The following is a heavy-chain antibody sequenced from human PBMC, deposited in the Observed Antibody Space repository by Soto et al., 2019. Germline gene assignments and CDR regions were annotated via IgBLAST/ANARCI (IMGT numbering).Heavy chain of an antibody. CDR1: GGSFSGYY. D-gene: IGHD6-19*01. Sequence: SETLSLTCAVYGGSFSGYYCSWIRQPPGKGLEWIGEINHSGSTNYNPSLKSRVTISVDTSKNQFSLKLSSVTAADTAVYYCARSQAVAGFRYYYYYYGMDVWGQGTTVTVSS. V-gene: IGHV4-34*01. CDR3: ARSQAVAGFRYYYYYYGMDV. CDR2: INHSGST. J-gene: IGHJ6*02.